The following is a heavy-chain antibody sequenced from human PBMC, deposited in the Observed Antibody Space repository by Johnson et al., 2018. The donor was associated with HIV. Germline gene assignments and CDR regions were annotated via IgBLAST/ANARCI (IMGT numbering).Heavy chain of an antibody. Sequence: EVQLVESGGDLVEPGESLRLSCVASGFTFSNAWMHWVRQAPGKGLEWVSVIYSGGSTYYADSVKGRFTISRDNSKNTLYLQMNSLRAEDTAVYYCASGVTARAPLLTWGQGTMVTVSS. D-gene: IGHD6-6*01. V-gene: IGHV3-66*01. CDR3: ASGVTARAPLLT. CDR2: IYSGGST. J-gene: IGHJ3*01. CDR1: GFTFSNAW.